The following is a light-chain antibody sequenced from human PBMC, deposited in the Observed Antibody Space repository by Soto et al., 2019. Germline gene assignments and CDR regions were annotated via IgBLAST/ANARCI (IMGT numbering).Light chain of an antibody. V-gene: IGKV3-15*01. J-gene: IGKJ1*01. CDR2: GAS. CDR1: QSVSSS. CDR3: QQYNNWPPWT. Sequence: EIVMTQSPATLSVSPGERATLSCRASQSVSSSLAWYQQRPGQAPRLLIYGASTRATGIPARFSGSGSGTEFTLTISSLQSEDFAVYYCQQYNNWPPWTFGQGTKVDI.